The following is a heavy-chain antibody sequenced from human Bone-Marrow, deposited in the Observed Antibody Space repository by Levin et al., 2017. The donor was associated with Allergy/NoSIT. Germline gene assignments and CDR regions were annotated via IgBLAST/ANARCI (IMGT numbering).Heavy chain of an antibody. Sequence: LSLTCAASGFTFSSYDMHWVRPATGKGLEWVSAIGTAGDTYYPGSVKGRFTISRENAKNSLYLQMNSLRAGDTAVYYCARARPGIAARLDYYGMDVWGQGTTVTVSS. V-gene: IGHV3-13*01. J-gene: IGHJ6*02. D-gene: IGHD6-6*01. CDR3: ARARPGIAARLDYYGMDV. CDR1: GFTFSSYD. CDR2: IGTAGDT.